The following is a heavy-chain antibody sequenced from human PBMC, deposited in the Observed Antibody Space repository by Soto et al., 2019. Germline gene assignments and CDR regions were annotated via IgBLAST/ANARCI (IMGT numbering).Heavy chain of an antibody. V-gene: IGHV4-39*01. J-gene: IGHJ4*02. D-gene: IGHD5-12*01. CDR3: ARTSREGGYNYDY. CDR1: GGSISSSSYY. CDR2: IYYSGST. Sequence: SETLSLTCTVSGGSISSSSYYWGWIRQPPGKGLEWIGSIYYSGSTYYNPSLKSRVTISVDTSKNQFSLKLRSVTAADTAVYYCARTSREGGYNYDYWGQGTLVTVSS.